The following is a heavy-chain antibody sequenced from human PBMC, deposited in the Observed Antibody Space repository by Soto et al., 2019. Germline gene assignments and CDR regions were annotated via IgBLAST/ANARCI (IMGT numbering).Heavy chain of an antibody. D-gene: IGHD3-3*01. CDR2: INHSGST. CDR1: GGSFSGYY. V-gene: IGHV4-34*01. CDR3: ARGRHDFWSGYSARYYYYMDV. Sequence: SETLSLTCAVYGGSFSGYYWSWIRQPPGKGLEWIGEINHSGSTNYNPSLKSRVTISVDTSKNQFSLKLSSVTAADTAVYYCARGRHDFWSGYSARYYYYMDVWGKGTTVTVSS. J-gene: IGHJ6*03.